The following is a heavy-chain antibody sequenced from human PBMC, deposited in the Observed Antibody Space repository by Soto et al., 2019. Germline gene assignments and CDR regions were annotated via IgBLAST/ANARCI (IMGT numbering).Heavy chain of an antibody. J-gene: IGHJ6*02. D-gene: IGHD4-17*01. CDR1: GGSVSSGSYY. CDR2: IYYSGST. Sequence: SETLSLTCTVSGGSVSSGSYYWSWIRQPPGKGLEWIGYIYYSGSTNYNPSLKSRVTIPVDTSKNQFSLKLSSVTAADTAVYYCARVGVTMARYYYYGMDVWGQGTTVTVSS. CDR3: ARVGVTMARYYYYGMDV. V-gene: IGHV4-61*01.